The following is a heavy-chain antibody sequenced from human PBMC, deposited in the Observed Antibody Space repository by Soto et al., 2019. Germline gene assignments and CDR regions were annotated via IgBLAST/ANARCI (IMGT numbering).Heavy chain of an antibody. CDR3: ARESEDLTSNFDY. Sequence: GGSLRLSCAASGFTFTRYSTNWVRQAPGKGLEWVSSISSTTNYIYYGDSMKGRFTISRDNAKNSLYLEMNSLRAEDTAVYYCARESEDLTSNFDYWGQGTLVTVSS. CDR2: ISSTTNYI. V-gene: IGHV3-21*06. CDR1: GFTFTRYS. J-gene: IGHJ4*02.